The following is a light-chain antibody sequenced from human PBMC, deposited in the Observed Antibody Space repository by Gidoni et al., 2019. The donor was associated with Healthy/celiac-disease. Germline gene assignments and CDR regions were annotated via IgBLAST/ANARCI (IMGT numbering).Light chain of an antibody. CDR3: QQSYSTPPYT. J-gene: IGKJ2*01. V-gene: IGKV1-39*01. CDR2: AAS. CDR1: QSINNY. Sequence: DIQMTQSPSSLSASVGDRVTITCRASQSINNYLNWFQQKPGKAPKLLIYAASTLQIGVPSRFSGIGSGTVFTLTISSLQPEDFATYYCQQSYSTPPYTFGRGTKLEIK.